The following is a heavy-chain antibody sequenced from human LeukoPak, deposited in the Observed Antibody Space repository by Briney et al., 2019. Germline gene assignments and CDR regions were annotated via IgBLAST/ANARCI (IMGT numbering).Heavy chain of an antibody. CDR1: GFTFSSYA. CDR3: ARGLDYDFWSGYYTYNYGMDV. CDR2: IYSGGST. V-gene: IGHV3-66*01. D-gene: IGHD3-3*01. J-gene: IGHJ6*02. Sequence: PGGSLRLSCAASGFTFSSYAMSWVRQAPGKGLEWVSVIYSGGSTYYADSVKGRFTISRDNSKNTLYLQMNSLRAEDTAVYYCARGLDYDFWSGYYTYNYGMDVWGQGTTVTVSS.